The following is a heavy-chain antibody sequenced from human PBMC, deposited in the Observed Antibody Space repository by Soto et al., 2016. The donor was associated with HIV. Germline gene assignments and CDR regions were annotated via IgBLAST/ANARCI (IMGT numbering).Heavy chain of an antibody. CDR3: ARDPYSFGPHFDY. J-gene: IGHJ4*02. CDR2: ISSTSSTI. V-gene: IGHV3-48*04. CDR1: GFTFSSYN. D-gene: IGHD5-18*01. Sequence: EVQLVESGGGLVQPGGSLRLSCAASGFTFSSYNMNWVRQAPRKGLEWVSYISSTSSTISYADSVKGRFTISRDNAKSSLYLQMNSLRAEDTAVYYCARDPYSFGPHFDYWGQGPWSPSPQ.